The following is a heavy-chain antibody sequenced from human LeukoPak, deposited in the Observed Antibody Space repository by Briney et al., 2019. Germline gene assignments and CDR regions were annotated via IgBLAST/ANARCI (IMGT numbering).Heavy chain of an antibody. Sequence: SETLSLTCTVSGGSISSYYWSWIRQPPGKGLEWIGYIYHSGSTYYNPSLKSRVTISVDTSKNQFSLKLSSVTAADTAVYYCARQYDSSGYYPDYWGQGTLVTVSS. CDR2: IYHSGST. CDR3: ARQYDSSGYYPDY. CDR1: GGSISSYY. D-gene: IGHD3-22*01. J-gene: IGHJ4*02. V-gene: IGHV4-59*08.